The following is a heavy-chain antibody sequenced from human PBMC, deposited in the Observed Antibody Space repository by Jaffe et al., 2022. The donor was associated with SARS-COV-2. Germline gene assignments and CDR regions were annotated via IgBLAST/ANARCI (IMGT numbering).Heavy chain of an antibody. CDR1: GGSISSGSYY. D-gene: IGHD5-18*01. CDR2: IYTSGST. Sequence: QVQLQESGPGLVKPSQTLSLTCTVSGGSISSGSYYWSWIRQPAGKGLEWIGRIYTSGSTNYNPSLKSRVTISVDTSKNQFSLKLSSVTAADTAVYYCARERYSYGPEGGYYFDYWGQGTLVTVSS. V-gene: IGHV4-61*02. J-gene: IGHJ4*02. CDR3: ARERYSYGPEGGYYFDY.